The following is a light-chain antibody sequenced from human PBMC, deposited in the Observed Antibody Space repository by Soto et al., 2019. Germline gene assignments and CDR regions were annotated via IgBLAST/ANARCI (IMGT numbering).Light chain of an antibody. CDR3: QQYGSLTWT. CDR1: QSVSSRY. CDR2: GAS. J-gene: IGKJ1*01. Sequence: EILLTQSPGTLSLTAGERATLSCWASQSVSSRYLAWYQQKTGQAPRLLIYGASSRATGIPDRLSGSGYGTDLTLTISRMQPEDFVVYYCQQYGSLTWTFGQGTKVDIK. V-gene: IGKV3-20*01.